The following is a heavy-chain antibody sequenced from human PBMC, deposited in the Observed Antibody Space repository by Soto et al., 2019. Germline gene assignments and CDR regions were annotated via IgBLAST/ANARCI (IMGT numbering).Heavy chain of an antibody. V-gene: IGHV4-59*01. CDR3: ARVGSYVLYYYYYYMDF. CDR1: GGSISIYY. Sequence: SETLSLTCTVSGGSISIYYWSWIRQPPGKGLEWIGYIYYSGSTNYNPSLKSRVTISVDTSKNQFSLKLSSVTAADTAVYYCARVGSYVLYYYYYYMDFWGKGTTVTVSS. D-gene: IGHD5-18*01. J-gene: IGHJ6*03. CDR2: IYYSGST.